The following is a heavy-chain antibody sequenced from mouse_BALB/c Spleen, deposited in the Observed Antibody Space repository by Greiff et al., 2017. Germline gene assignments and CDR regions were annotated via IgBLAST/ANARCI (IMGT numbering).Heavy chain of an antibody. V-gene: IGHV5-12-1*01. D-gene: IGHD6-1*01. CDR2: ISSGGGST. J-gene: IGHJ1*01. CDR1: GFAFSSYD. Sequence: EVKLVESGGGLVQPGGSLKLSCAASGFAFSSYDMSWVRQTPEKRLEWVAYISSGGGSTYYPDTVKGRFTISRDNAKNTLYLQMSSLKSEDTAMYYCARGGVASRGYFDVWGEGTTVTVSS. CDR3: ARGGVASRGYFDV.